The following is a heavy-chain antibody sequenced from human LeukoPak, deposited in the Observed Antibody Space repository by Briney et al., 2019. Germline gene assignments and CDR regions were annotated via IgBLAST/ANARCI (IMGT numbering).Heavy chain of an antibody. D-gene: IGHD5-18*01. CDR1: GFTVSSNS. V-gene: IGHV3-11*04. CDR2: ISSSGSTI. CDR3: ARGKTGRRYSYGFAFDI. Sequence: GGSLRLSCTVSGFTVSSNSMSWIRQAPGKGLEWVSYISSSGSTIYYADSVKGRFTISRDNAKNSLYLQMNSLRAEDTAVYYCARGKTGRRYSYGFAFDIWGQGTMVTVSS. J-gene: IGHJ3*02.